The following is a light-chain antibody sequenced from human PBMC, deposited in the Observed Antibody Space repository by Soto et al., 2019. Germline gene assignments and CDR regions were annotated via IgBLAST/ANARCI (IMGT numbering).Light chain of an antibody. Sequence: DIHMTQSPPTLSAYVGDRVTVTCRASQNINKMLAWYHQKPGKAPQLLISKASSLESGVPSRFSGSGAGTESTLPNSRLKPDDSATYHCQQYEYNWTFGQGTKVQIK. V-gene: IGKV1-5*03. CDR2: KAS. J-gene: IGKJ1*01. CDR3: QQYEYNWT. CDR1: QNINKM.